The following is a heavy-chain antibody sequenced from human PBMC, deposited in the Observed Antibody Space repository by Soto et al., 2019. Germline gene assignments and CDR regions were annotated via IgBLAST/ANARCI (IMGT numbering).Heavy chain of an antibody. CDR2: IIPILATT. Sequence: GASVKVSCKASGGTFRSYGISWVRQAPGQGLEWMGGIIPILATTNYAQKFQGRVTITADVSTSTAYMELSSLRSEDTGVYYCARDHAILGVVNHYGMDVWGQGTTVTVSS. D-gene: IGHD3-3*01. CDR3: ARDHAILGVVNHYGMDV. J-gene: IGHJ6*02. V-gene: IGHV1-69*13. CDR1: GGTFRSYG.